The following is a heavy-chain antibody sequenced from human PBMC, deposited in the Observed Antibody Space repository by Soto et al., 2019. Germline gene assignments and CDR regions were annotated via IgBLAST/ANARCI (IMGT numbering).Heavy chain of an antibody. J-gene: IGHJ6*02. V-gene: IGHV1-18*04. CDR1: GYTFTSYG. CDR3: ARAGKYYYGSGSLYYYGMDV. CDR2: ISGYNGNT. Sequence: QVQLVQSGAEVKKPGASVKVSCKASGYTFTSYGVSWVRQAPGQGLEWMGWISGYNGNTNYAQKLQGRVTMATDTSTSTAYMELRSLRSDDTAVYYCARAGKYYYGSGSLYYYGMDVWGQGITVTVSS. D-gene: IGHD3-10*01.